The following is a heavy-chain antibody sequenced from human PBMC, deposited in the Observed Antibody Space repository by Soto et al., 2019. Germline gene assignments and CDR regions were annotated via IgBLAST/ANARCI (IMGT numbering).Heavy chain of an antibody. CDR3: ARDGIAHDCGYDAFDI. Sequence: GGSLRLSCAASGFTFSSYAMHWVRQAPGKGLEWVAVISYDGSNKYYADSVKGRFTISRDNSKNTLYLQMNSLRAEDTAVYYCARDGIAHDCGYDAFDIWGQGTMVTVSS. CDR1: GFTFSSYA. V-gene: IGHV3-30-3*01. D-gene: IGHD2-21*01. CDR2: ISYDGSNK. J-gene: IGHJ3*02.